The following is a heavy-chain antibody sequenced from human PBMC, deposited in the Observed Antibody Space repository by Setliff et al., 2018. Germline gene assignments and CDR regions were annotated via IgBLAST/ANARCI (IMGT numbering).Heavy chain of an antibody. Sequence: GGSLRLSCAASGITCRTYSLNWVRQAPGRGLEWISFISSDSRTTYYADSVKGRFSISRDNPKNMVYLQMSSLRAEDTGVYYCAKDSARGWYGALDSWGQGAPVTVSS. V-gene: IGHV3-48*01. CDR1: GITCRTYS. D-gene: IGHD6-19*01. J-gene: IGHJ4*02. CDR2: ISSDSRTT. CDR3: AKDSARGWYGALDS.